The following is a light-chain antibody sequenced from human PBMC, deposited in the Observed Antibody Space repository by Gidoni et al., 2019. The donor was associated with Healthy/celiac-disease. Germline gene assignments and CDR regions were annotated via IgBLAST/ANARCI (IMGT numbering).Light chain of an antibody. J-gene: IGKJ5*01. CDR2: AAS. Sequence: DIQMTQSPSSLSASVGDRVTITCRASQGISNYLAWYQQKPGKVPKLLIYAASTLQSGVPSRFSGSGSWTDFTLTISSLQPEDVATYYCQKYNSALLITFGQGTRLEIK. CDR3: QKYNSALLIT. CDR1: QGISNY. V-gene: IGKV1-27*01.